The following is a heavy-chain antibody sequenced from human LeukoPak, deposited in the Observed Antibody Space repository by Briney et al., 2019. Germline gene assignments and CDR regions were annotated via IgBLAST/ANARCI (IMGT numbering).Heavy chain of an antibody. V-gene: IGHV4-4*02. D-gene: IGHD3-9*01. J-gene: IGHJ6*02. CDR2: IYHSGST. Sequence: SETLSLTCAVSGGSISSSNWWSWVRQPPGKGLEWIGEIYHSGSTNYNPSLKSRVTISVDKSKNQFSLKLSSVTAADTAVYYCARDRSSWLLSVYGMDVWGQGTTVTVSS. CDR1: GGSISSSNW. CDR3: ARDRSSWLLSVYGMDV.